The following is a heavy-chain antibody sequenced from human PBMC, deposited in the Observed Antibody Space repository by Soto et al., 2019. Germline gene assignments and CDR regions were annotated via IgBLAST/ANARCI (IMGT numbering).Heavy chain of an antibody. CDR3: ARDALKNYGSVSYPNSYYMDV. CDR2: ISFDGSNK. CDR1: GFTFSSYG. V-gene: IGHV3-33*01. J-gene: IGHJ6*03. Sequence: GGSLRLSCAASGFTFSSYGMHWVRQAPGKGLEWVAVISFDGSNKYYADSVKGRFTISRDNSKNALSLQMNSLRAEDTAVYYCARDALKNYGSVSYPNSYYMDVWGKGTTVTVSS. D-gene: IGHD3-10*01.